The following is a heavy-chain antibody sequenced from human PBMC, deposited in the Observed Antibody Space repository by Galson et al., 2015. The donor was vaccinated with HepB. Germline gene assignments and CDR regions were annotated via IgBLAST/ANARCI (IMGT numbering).Heavy chain of an antibody. CDR3: ATEGGWDVLNY. J-gene: IGHJ4*02. V-gene: IGHV3-48*03. D-gene: IGHD6-19*01. CDR1: GFTFSSSE. CDR2: ISSSGNTM. Sequence: SLRLSCAASGFTFSSSEMNWVRQAPGKGLEWVSHISSSGNTMYYADSVEGRFTISRDNAKNSLYLQMNSLRAEDTAVYYCATEGGWDVLNYWGQGTLVTVSS.